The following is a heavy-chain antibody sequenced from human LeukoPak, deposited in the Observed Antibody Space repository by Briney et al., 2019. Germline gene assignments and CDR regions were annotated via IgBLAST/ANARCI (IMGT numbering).Heavy chain of an antibody. CDR2: INAGNGNT. CDR1: GYTFTSYA. V-gene: IGHV1-3*03. Sequence: ASVKVSCKASGYTFTSYAMHWVRQATGQRLEWMGWINAGNGNTKYSQEFQGRVTITRDTSASTAYMELSSLRAEDTAVYYCARGSSSWYYFDYWGQGTLVTVSS. CDR3: ARGSSSWYYFDY. D-gene: IGHD6-13*01. J-gene: IGHJ4*02.